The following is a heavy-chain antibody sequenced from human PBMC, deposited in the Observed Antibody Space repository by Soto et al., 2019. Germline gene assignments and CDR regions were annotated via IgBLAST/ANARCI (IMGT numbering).Heavy chain of an antibody. CDR1: GFTFRDYG. CDR3: AREGNRGYYYFDY. V-gene: IGHV3-33*01. D-gene: IGHD6-25*01. J-gene: IGHJ4*02. CDR2: IWFDGTKK. Sequence: QVQLVESGGGVVQPGRSLRLSCAVSGFTFRDYGMHWVRQAPGKGLEWVAGIWFDGTKKYYADSVKGRFTISRDNSKNTLFLQMDSLRAEDTALYRGAREGNRGYYYFDYWGQGTLITVSS.